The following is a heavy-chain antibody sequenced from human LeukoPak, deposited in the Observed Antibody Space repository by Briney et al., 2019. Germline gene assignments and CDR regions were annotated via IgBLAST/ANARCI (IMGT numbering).Heavy chain of an antibody. CDR3: ARGGGDCSGGSCYVDA. D-gene: IGHD2-15*01. J-gene: IGHJ5*02. Sequence: PGGSLRLSCAASGFTFSSYGMHWVRQGPGKGLEWVGEISLSGRTNYNPSLKSRVTISLDTSKNHLSLNLTSGTAADTAVYYCARGGGDCSGGSCYVDAWGQGTLVTVSS. CDR1: GFTFSSYG. CDR2: ISLSGRT. V-gene: IGHV4-34*01.